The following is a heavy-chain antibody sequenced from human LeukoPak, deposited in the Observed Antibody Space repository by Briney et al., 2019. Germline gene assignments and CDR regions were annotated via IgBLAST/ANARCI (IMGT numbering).Heavy chain of an antibody. CDR3: ARAPSPLAVAGTDY. CDR1: GFTFSSYS. V-gene: IGHV3-21*01. Sequence: GGSLRLSCAAPGFTFSSYSMNWVRQAPGKGLEWVSSISSSSSYIYYVDSVKGRFTISRDNAKNSLYLQMNSLRAEDTAVYYCARAPSPLAVAGTDYWGQGTLVTVSS. D-gene: IGHD6-19*01. CDR2: ISSSSSYI. J-gene: IGHJ4*02.